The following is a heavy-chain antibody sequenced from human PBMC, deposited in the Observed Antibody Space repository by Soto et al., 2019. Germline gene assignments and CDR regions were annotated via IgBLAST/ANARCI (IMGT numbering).Heavy chain of an antibody. J-gene: IGHJ6*02. CDR2: IYYSGST. Sequence: QLQLQESGPGRVKPSETLSLTCTVSGDSISGSSYYWGWIRQPPGQWLEWIGSIYYSGSTYYNPSLKSRVTLSVDTSKNQFSLKLSSVTAADTAVYYCATRRGSRRPTDVWGQGTTVTVSS. CDR3: ATRRGSRRPTDV. CDR1: GDSISGSSYY. D-gene: IGHD6-13*01. V-gene: IGHV4-39*01.